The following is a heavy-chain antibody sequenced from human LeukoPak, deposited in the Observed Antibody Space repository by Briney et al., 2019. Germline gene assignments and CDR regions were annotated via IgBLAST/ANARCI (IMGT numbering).Heavy chain of an antibody. V-gene: IGHV4-30-2*01. J-gene: IGHJ4*02. CDR2: IYHSGST. CDR3: ARLSVEGRGYSGYDPLRFDY. CDR1: GGSISSGGYS. D-gene: IGHD5-12*01. Sequence: PQTLSLTCAVSGGSISSGGYSWSWIRQPPGKGLEWIGYIYHSGSTYYNPSLKSRVSISIDTSKNQFCLKLSSVTAADTAVYYCARLSVEGRGYSGYDPLRFDYWGQGTLVTVSS.